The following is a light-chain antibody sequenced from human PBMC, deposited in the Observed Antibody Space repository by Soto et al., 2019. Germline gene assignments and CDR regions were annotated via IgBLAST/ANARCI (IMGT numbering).Light chain of an antibody. CDR1: QSVSSN. CDR3: HQRQSWPRT. V-gene: IGKV3-11*01. Sequence: EIVMTQSPATLSVSPWERAILSCRASQSVSSNLAWYQQKPGQAPRLLIYLASNRAAGVPARFSGSGSGTDFTLTISDVEPEDFAVYYCHQRQSWPRTFGQGTKVDIK. J-gene: IGKJ1*01. CDR2: LAS.